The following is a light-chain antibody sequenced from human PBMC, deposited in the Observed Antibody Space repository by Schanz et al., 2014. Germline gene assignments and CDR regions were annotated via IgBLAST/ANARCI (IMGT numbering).Light chain of an antibody. V-gene: IGLV2-11*01. CDR3: QSYDSSLSNLV. CDR1: SSDVGGYNY. CDR2: DVS. J-gene: IGLJ3*02. Sequence: QSALTQPRSVSGSPGQSVTISCTGTSSDVGGYNYVSWYQLHPGKAPKLMIYDVSKRPSGVPDRFSGSKSGNTASLTVSGLQAEDEADYYCQSYDSSLSNLVFGGGTKLTVL.